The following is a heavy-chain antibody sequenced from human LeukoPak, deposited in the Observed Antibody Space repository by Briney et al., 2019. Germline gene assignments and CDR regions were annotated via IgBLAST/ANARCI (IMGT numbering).Heavy chain of an antibody. CDR1: GFTFSNYG. CDR2: IWDDGSNE. Sequence: GGSLRLSCAASGFTFSNYGMHWVRQAPGKGLEWVAVIWDDGSNEYYADSVKGRVTIFRDNRRNTLYLQMNSLRAEDTAVYSCARDHSGTQDYWGQGTLVTVSS. CDR3: ARDHSGTQDY. V-gene: IGHV3-33*01. J-gene: IGHJ4*02. D-gene: IGHD1-1*01.